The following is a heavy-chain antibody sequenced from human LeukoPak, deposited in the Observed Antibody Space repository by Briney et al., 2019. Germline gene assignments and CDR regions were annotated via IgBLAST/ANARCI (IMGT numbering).Heavy chain of an antibody. Sequence: PSETLSLTCTVSGASVSSASYWTWIRQPPGKGVEWIAHIYNGVNTNYNPSLKSRVTISADTSKNQFSLRLNSVTAADTAVYYCAPWARSNCFVYWGQGTLVTVSS. CDR1: GASVSSASY. CDR3: APWARSNCFVY. J-gene: IGHJ4*02. V-gene: IGHV4-61*01. D-gene: IGHD1-26*01. CDR2: IYNGVNT.